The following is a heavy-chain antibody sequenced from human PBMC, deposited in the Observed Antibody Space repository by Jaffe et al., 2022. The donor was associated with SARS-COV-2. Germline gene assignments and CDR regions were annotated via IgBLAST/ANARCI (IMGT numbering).Heavy chain of an antibody. CDR2: TRDKAYTI. CDR1: GFTFSDHY. J-gene: IGHJ4*02. Sequence: EVQLVESGGGLVQPGGSLRLSCAASGFTFSDHYMDWVRQAPGKGLEWVGRTRDKAYTIKYAASVKDRFTISRDDSKNSLYLQMNSLRTEDTAVYYCARGLSGSGYNDYWGQGTLVTVSS. V-gene: IGHV3-72*01. CDR3: ARGLSGSGYNDY. D-gene: IGHD3-10*01.